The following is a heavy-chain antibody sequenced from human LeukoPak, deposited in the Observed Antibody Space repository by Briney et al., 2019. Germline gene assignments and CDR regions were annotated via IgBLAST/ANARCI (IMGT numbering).Heavy chain of an antibody. V-gene: IGHV3-11*05. CDR1: GFSVSDYS. CDR3: TRERRGSYYAFES. D-gene: IGHD3-16*01. Sequence: GGSLRLSCAASGFSVSDYSISWIRQSPGKGPEWISYVMSCRGSTNYADSVKGRFTISRDNAKTSVALQLDGLRADDTAVYFCTRERRGSYYAFESWGQGTLVTVSS. CDR2: VMSCRGST. J-gene: IGHJ4*02.